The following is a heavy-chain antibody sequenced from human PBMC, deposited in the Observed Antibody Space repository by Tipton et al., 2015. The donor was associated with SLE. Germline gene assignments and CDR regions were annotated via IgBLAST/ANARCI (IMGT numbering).Heavy chain of an antibody. CDR3: ASNYDFWSGSGYLDY. CDR2: INSDGSST. J-gene: IGHJ4*02. CDR1: GFTFSSYW. V-gene: IGHV3-74*01. Sequence: SLRLSCAASGFTFSSYWMHWVRQAPGQGLVWVSRINSDGSSTSYADSVKGRFTISRDNAKNTLYLPMNSLSAEDTAVYYCASNYDFWSGSGYLDYWGQGTLVTVSA. D-gene: IGHD3-3*01.